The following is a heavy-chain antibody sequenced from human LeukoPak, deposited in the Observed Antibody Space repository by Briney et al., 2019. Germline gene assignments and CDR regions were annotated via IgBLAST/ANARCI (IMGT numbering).Heavy chain of an antibody. Sequence: GGSLRLSCAASGFTFSSYAMSWVRQAPGKGLEWVSTISGTGGTTNYADSVRGRFTNSRDNSKNTLSLQLNSLSVEDTAVYYCARKLSGGGPQGGDYWGQGTLVTVSS. CDR2: ISGTGGTT. CDR1: GFTFSSYA. D-gene: IGHD2-15*01. J-gene: IGHJ4*02. CDR3: ARKLSGGGPQGGDY. V-gene: IGHV3-23*01.